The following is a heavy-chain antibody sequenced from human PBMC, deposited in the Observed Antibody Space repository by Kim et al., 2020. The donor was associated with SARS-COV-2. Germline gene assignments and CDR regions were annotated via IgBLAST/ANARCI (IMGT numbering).Heavy chain of an antibody. CDR3: TTDQEYYDFWSGYYTFDY. V-gene: IGHV3-15*01. Sequence: GGSLRLSCAASGFTFSNAWMSWVRQAPGKGLEWVGRIKSKTDGGTTDYAAPVKGRFTISRDDSKNTLYLQMNSLKTEDTAVYYCTTDQEYYDFWSGYYTFDYWGQGTLVTVSS. J-gene: IGHJ4*02. CDR2: IKSKTDGGTT. CDR1: GFTFSNAW. D-gene: IGHD3-3*01.